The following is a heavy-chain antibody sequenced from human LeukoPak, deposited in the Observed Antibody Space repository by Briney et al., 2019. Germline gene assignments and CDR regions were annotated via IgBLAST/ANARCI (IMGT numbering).Heavy chain of an antibody. Sequence: GSLRLSCAASGFTFSSYWMSWVGQAPGKGLEWVANIKQDGSEKYYVDSVKGRFTISRDNAKNSLYLQMNSLRAEDTAVYYCARAPIVVVTTNFAFDIWGQGTMVTVSS. V-gene: IGHV3-7*03. CDR3: ARAPIVVVTTNFAFDI. J-gene: IGHJ3*02. D-gene: IGHD2-21*02. CDR2: IKQDGSEK. CDR1: GFTFSSYW.